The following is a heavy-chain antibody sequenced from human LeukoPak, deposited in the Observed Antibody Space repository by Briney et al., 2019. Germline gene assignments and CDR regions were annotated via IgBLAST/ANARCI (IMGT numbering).Heavy chain of an antibody. CDR1: GFTFSSYG. CDR2: ISYDGSNK. J-gene: IGHJ4*02. Sequence: GGSLRLSCAASGFTFSSYGMHWVRQAPGKELEWVAVISYDGSNKYYADSVKGRFTIFRDNSKNTLYLQMNSLRAEDTAVYYCAKGWDFWSGKYYFDYWGQGTLVTVSS. D-gene: IGHD3-3*01. V-gene: IGHV3-30*18. CDR3: AKGWDFWSGKYYFDY.